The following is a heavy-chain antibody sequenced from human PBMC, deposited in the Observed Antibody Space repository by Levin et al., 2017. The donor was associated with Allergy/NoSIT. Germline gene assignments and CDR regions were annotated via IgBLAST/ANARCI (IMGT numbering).Heavy chain of an antibody. J-gene: IGHJ6*02. D-gene: IGHD3-10*01. CDR1: GFTFSSYG. Sequence: SGGSLRLSCAASGFTFSSYGMHWVRQAPGKGLEWVAVIWYDGSNKYYADSVKGRFTISRDNSKNTLYLQMNSLRAEDTAVYYCAREFYYGSGTEVYYYYGMDVWGQGTTVTVSS. CDR2: IWYDGSNK. CDR3: AREFYYGSGTEVYYYYGMDV. V-gene: IGHV3-33*01.